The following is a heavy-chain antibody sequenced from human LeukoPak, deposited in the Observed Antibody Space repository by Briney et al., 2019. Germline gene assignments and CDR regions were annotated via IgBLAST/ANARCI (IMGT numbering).Heavy chain of an antibody. V-gene: IGHV3-15*01. Sequence: GGSLRLSCAASGFTFSNAWMSWVRQAPGKGLEWVGRIKSKTDGGTTDDAAPVKGRVTIARHDSQNTLYLQMNSPKTEDTAVYYCTTVGPTIDDYWGQGTLVTVSS. CDR2: IKSKTDGGTT. CDR1: GFTFSNAW. J-gene: IGHJ4*02. CDR3: TTVGPTIDDY. D-gene: IGHD5-12*01.